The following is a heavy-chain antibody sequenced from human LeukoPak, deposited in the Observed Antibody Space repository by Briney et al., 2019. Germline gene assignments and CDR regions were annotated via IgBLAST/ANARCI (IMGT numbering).Heavy chain of an antibody. D-gene: IGHD6-19*01. Sequence: SETLSLTCTVSGGSISSSSYYWGWIRQPPGKGLEWIGSIYYSGSTYYNPSLKSRVTISVDTSKNQSSLKLSSVTAADTAVYYCARHRTGSSGWYGGPYYFDYWGQGTLVTVSS. CDR3: ARHRTGSSGWYGGPYYFDY. J-gene: IGHJ4*02. V-gene: IGHV4-39*01. CDR1: GGSISSSSYY. CDR2: IYYSGST.